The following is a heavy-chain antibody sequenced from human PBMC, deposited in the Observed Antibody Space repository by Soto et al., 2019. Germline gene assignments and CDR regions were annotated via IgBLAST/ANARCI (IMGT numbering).Heavy chain of an antibody. CDR3: AKDRFSDHGAFDI. CDR2: ISGSGGST. D-gene: IGHD2-21*02. CDR1: GFTFSSYA. V-gene: IGHV3-23*01. J-gene: IGHJ3*02. Sequence: HPGGSLRLSCAASGFTFSSYAMSWVRQAPGKGLEWVSAISGSGGSTYYADSVKGRFTISRDNSKNTLHLQMNSLRAEDTAVYYCAKDRFSDHGAFDIWGQGTMVTVSS.